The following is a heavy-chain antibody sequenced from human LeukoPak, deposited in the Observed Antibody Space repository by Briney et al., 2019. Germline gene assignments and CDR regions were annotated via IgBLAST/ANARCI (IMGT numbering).Heavy chain of an antibody. CDR1: GYTFTGYY. D-gene: IGHD6-6*01. CDR2: INPNSGGT. Sequence: GASVKVSCKASGYTFTGYYMHWVRQAPGQGLEWMGWINPNSGGTNYAQKFRGWVTMTRDTSISTAYMELSRLRSDDTAVYYCARGRIAARPGGAIDYWGQGTLVTVSS. CDR3: ARGRIAARPGGAIDY. J-gene: IGHJ4*02. V-gene: IGHV1-2*04.